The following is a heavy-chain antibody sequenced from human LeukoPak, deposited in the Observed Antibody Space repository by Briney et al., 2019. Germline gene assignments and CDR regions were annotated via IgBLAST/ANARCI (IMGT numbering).Heavy chain of an antibody. CDR2: MNPNSGNT. CDR1: GYTFTNYD. J-gene: IGHJ4*02. CDR3: ARVRDSGSALDY. D-gene: IGHD3-10*01. V-gene: IGHV1-8*02. Sequence: ASVKVSCKASGYTFTNYDSNWVRQATGQGLEWMGWMNPNSGNTGYAQKLQGRVTMTTDTSTSTAYMELRSLRSDDTAVYYCARVRDSGSALDYWGQGTLVTVSS.